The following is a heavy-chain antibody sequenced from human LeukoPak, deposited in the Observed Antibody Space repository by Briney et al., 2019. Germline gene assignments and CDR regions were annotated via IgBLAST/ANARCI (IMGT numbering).Heavy chain of an antibody. D-gene: IGHD1-26*01. V-gene: IGHV1-2*06. CDR2: INPNSGGT. Sequence: GASVKVSCKASGYTFTGYYMHWVRQAPGQGLEWIGRINPNSGGTNYAQKFQGRVTMTRDTSISTAYMELSRLRSDDTAVYYCARVARSSGSYGAAFDIWGQGTMVTVSS. CDR3: ARVARSSGSYGAAFDI. J-gene: IGHJ3*02. CDR1: GYTFTGYY.